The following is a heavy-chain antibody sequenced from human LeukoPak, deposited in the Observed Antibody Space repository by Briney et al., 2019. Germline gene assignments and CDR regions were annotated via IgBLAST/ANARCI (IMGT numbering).Heavy chain of an antibody. Sequence: GGALRLSCAASGFTFSRYWMYWVRQAPGKGLVWVSRINTDGSTTDYADSVRGRFTISRDNAKNTLYLQMNSLRAEDTAVYYCARNWGLDYWGQGGLVTVSS. CDR1: GFTFSRYW. V-gene: IGHV3-74*01. D-gene: IGHD7-27*01. J-gene: IGHJ4*02. CDR3: ARNWGLDY. CDR2: INTDGSTT.